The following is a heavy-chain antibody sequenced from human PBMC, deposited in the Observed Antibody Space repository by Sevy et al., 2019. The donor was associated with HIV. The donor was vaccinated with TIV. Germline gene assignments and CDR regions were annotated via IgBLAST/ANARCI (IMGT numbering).Heavy chain of an antibody. CDR2: IYPGDSDT. CDR1: GYSFTSYW. V-gene: IGHV5-51*01. CDR3: ARSVVIPAAMLSSYYYHGMDV. Sequence: GESLKISCKGSGYSFTSYWIGWVRQMPGKGLEWMGIIYPGDSDTRYSPSFQGQVTISADKSISTAYLQGSSLKASDTAMYYCARSVVIPAAMLSSYYYHGMDVWGQGTTVTVSS. J-gene: IGHJ6*02. D-gene: IGHD2-2*01.